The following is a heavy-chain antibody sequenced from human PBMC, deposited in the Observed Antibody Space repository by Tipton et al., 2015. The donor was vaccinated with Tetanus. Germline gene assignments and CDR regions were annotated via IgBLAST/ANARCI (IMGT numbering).Heavy chain of an antibody. J-gene: IGHJ5*02. Sequence: TLSLTCTVSGGSVSGSSHYWSWVRQAPGKGLEWIGEINHRGGTMYNPSLKSRVTISGDTSKNQFSLNLTSVTAADTAVYYCASLPKHWLAPRGAPWGQGTLVTVSS. D-gene: IGHD6-19*01. V-gene: IGHV4-39*01. CDR2: INHRGGT. CDR1: GGSVSGSSHY. CDR3: ASLPKHWLAPRGAP.